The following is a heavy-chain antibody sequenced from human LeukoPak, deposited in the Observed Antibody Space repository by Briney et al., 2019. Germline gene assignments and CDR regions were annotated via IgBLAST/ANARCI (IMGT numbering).Heavy chain of an antibody. CDR2: INYSGST. J-gene: IGHJ5*02. Sequence: PSETLSLTCAVYGGSLSGYYWTWIRQPPGKGLEWIGDINYSGSTYYNPSLNSRVTLSVDTSKLQLSLKLSSVTAADTAVYYCARRTAARGWFDPWGQGTLVTVSS. V-gene: IGHV4-34*01. CDR3: ARRTAARGWFDP. CDR1: GGSLSGYY. D-gene: IGHD3-10*01.